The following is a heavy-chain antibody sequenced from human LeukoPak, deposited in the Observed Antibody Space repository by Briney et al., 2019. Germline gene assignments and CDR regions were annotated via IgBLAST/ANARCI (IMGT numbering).Heavy chain of an antibody. Sequence: GGSLRLSCAASGFTFSSYSMNWVRQAPGKGLEWVSYISSSSSTIYYADSVKGRFTISRDNAKNSLYLQMNSLRAEDTAVYYCAGGGGYCSGGSCYWDDYWGQGTLVTVSS. D-gene: IGHD2-15*01. V-gene: IGHV3-48*01. CDR1: GFTFSSYS. CDR2: ISSSSSTI. CDR3: AGGGGYCSGGSCYWDDY. J-gene: IGHJ4*02.